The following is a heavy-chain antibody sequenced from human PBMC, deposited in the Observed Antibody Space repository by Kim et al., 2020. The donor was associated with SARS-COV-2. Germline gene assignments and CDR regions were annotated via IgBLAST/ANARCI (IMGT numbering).Heavy chain of an antibody. CDR1: GYSFTNYD. J-gene: IGHJ4*02. CDR2: MNPNTGNT. Sequence: ASVKVSCKASGYSFTNYDINWVRQATGQGLEWMGWMNPNTGNTGYKQRFQGRVTMTRNTSISTAYMELSSLKSEDTAVYFCARAERGTFNPLDFWGQGALVTVS. V-gene: IGHV1-8*01. CDR3: ARAERGTFNPLDF. D-gene: IGHD7-27*01.